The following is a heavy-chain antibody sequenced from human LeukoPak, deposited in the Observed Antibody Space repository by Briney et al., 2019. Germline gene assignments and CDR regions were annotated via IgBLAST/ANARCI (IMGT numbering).Heavy chain of an antibody. J-gene: IGHJ4*02. Sequence: PSETLSLTCTVSGGSISSYYWSWIRQPPGKGLEWNGYIYYSGSTNYNPSLKSRVTISVDTSKNHFSLKLNSVTAADTAVYYCARVPDGYPDYWGQGTLVTVSS. CDR1: GGSISSYY. CDR3: ARVPDGYPDY. CDR2: IYYSGST. D-gene: IGHD5-24*01. V-gene: IGHV4-59*01.